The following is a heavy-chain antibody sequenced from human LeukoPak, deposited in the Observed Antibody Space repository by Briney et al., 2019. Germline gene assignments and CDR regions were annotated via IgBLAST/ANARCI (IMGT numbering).Heavy chain of an antibody. CDR2: IYPGDSDT. CDR1: GYSFTSYW. J-gene: IGHJ6*02. V-gene: IGHV5-51*01. D-gene: IGHD6-13*01. Sequence: GESLKISCKGSGYSFTSYWIGWVRQMPGKGLEWMGIIYPGDSDTRYSPPFQGQVTISADKSISTAYLQWSSLRASDTAMYYCARHSAAASTRYGMDVWGQGTTVTVSS. CDR3: ARHSAAASTRYGMDV.